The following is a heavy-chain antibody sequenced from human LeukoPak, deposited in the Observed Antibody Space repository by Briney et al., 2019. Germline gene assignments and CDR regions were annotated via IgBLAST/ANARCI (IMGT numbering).Heavy chain of an antibody. D-gene: IGHD2-2*01. V-gene: IGHV1-69*01. CDR2: IIPIFGTA. J-gene: IGHJ5*02. Sequence: ASVKVSCEASGGTFSSYAISWVRQAPGQGLEWMGGIIPIFGTANYAQKFQGRVTITADESTSTAYMELSSLRSEDTAVYYCARESSFLVPAATWAGVTYNWFDPWGQGTLVTVSS. CDR3: ARESSFLVPAATWAGVTYNWFDP. CDR1: GGTFSSYA.